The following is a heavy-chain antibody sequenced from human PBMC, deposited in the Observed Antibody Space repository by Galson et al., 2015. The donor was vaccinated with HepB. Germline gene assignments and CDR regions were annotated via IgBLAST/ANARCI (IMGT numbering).Heavy chain of an antibody. CDR3: AREKYYYGSGTNFDY. Sequence: SLRLSCAVSGFGFDSYDMTWVRQAPGKGLEWVSSISTGSSYIYYADSVKGRFITSRDGAKNSLYLQMNSLRAEDTAVCYCAREKYYYGSGTNFDYWGQGTLVTVSS. V-gene: IGHV3-21*01. CDR2: ISTGSSYI. CDR1: GFGFDSYD. J-gene: IGHJ4*02. D-gene: IGHD3-10*01.